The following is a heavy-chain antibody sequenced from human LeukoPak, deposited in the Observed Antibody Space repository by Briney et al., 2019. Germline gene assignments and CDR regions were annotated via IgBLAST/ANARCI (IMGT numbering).Heavy chain of an antibody. D-gene: IGHD6-19*01. CDR3: AKVGIAVAGNDY. CDR2: INGNGGST. V-gene: IGHV3-23*01. CDR1: GFTFSNYA. Sequence: PGGSLRLSCAASGFTFSNYAMSWVRQAPGKGLEWVSGINGNGGSTYNADSVKGRFTISRDNSKNTLYLQMNSLRAEDTAVYYCAKVGIAVAGNDYWGQGTLVTVSS. J-gene: IGHJ4*02.